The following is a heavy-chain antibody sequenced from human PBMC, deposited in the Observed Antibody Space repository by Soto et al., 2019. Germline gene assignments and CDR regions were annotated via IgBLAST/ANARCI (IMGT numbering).Heavy chain of an antibody. CDR3: AKMGGFDF. V-gene: IGHV3-74*01. CDR1: GFTVRKYW. Sequence: EVQLVESGGGLVQPGGSLSLSCVASGFTVRKYWMHWVRQAPGKGLVWLSRITSDGRSTSYADSVKGRFTISRDNANNTVFLQMNSLRAEDTAVYYCAKMGGFDFWGQGAVVTVSS. D-gene: IGHD3-16*01. J-gene: IGHJ4*02. CDR2: ITSDGRST.